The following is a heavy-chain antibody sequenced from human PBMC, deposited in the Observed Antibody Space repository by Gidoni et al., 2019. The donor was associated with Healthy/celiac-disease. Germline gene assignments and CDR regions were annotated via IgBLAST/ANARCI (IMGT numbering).Heavy chain of an antibody. D-gene: IGHD2-15*01. CDR1: GGTFSSYA. CDR3: ASSGGSSLGYYYYGMDV. CDR2: IIPIVGTA. J-gene: IGHJ6*02. V-gene: IGHV1-69*06. Sequence: QVQLVQSGAEVKKPGSSVKVSCKASGGTFSSYAISWVRQAPGQGLEWMGGIIPIVGTANYAQKFQGRVTITADKATSTAYMELSSLRSEDTAVYYCASSGGSSLGYYYYGMDVWGQGTTVTVSS.